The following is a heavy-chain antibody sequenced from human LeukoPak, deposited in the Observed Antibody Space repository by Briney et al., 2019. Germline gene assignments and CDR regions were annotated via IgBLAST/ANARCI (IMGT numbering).Heavy chain of an antibody. D-gene: IGHD3-10*01. J-gene: IGHJ4*02. Sequence: GGSLRLSCAASGFTFSSYGMHWVRQAPGEGLEWVSAISASGTSTYYADSVKGRFTISKDNSKNTLYLQMNSLRADDTAVYYCAKDRTVFRGITYYFDYWGQGTLVTVSS. V-gene: IGHV3-23*01. CDR2: ISASGTST. CDR1: GFTFSSYG. CDR3: AKDRTVFRGITYYFDY.